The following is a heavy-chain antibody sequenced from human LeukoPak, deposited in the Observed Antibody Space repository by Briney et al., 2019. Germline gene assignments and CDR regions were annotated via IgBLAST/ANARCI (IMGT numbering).Heavy chain of an antibody. CDR3: VRRAAEWELLDH. CDR1: GYSFTSYW. V-gene: IGHV5-10-1*01. Sequence: GESLKISCEVSGYSFTSYWINWVRQMPGKGLEWMGRIDPSDSYTNYSPSFQGHVTISVDKSISTAYLQWTSLKSSDSAMYYCVRRAAEWELLDHWGQGTLVTVSS. D-gene: IGHD1-26*01. J-gene: IGHJ5*02. CDR2: IDPSDSYT.